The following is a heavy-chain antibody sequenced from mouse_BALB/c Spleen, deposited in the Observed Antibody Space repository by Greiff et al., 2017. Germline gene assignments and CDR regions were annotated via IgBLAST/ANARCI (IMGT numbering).Heavy chain of an antibody. J-gene: IGHJ2*01. CDR3: ARAGDGYFDY. CDR1: GYTFTSYW. CDR2: IYPGDGDT. V-gene: IGHV1-87*01. D-gene: IGHD2-3*01. Sequence: QVQLKESGAELARPGASVKLSCKASGYTFTSYWMQWVHQRPGQGLEWIGAIYPGDGDTRYTQKFKGKATLTADKSSSTAYMQLSSLASEDSAVYYCARAGDGYFDYWGQGTTLTVSS.